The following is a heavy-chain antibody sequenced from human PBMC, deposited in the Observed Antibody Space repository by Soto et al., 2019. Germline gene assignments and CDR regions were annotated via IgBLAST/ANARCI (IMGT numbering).Heavy chain of an antibody. J-gene: IGHJ6*03. CDR1: GFIFRNYW. CDR3: GRDYYDFWSGSYYYYMDV. Sequence: GGSLRLSCSASGFIFRNYWMSWVRQAPGKGLEWVANIKPDGSEIYYVDSVKGRFTISRDNAKNSLFLQMNSLRAEDTAVYYCGRDYYDFWSGSYYYYMDVWGKGTTVTVSS. V-gene: IGHV3-7*01. D-gene: IGHD3-3*01. CDR2: IKPDGSEI.